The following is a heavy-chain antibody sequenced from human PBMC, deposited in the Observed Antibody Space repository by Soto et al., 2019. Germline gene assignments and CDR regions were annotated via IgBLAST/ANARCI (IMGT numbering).Heavy chain of an antibody. D-gene: IGHD3-3*01. V-gene: IGHV1-58*01. CDR3: AAGGTNYDFWSGYYPYYYYGMDV. CDR2: IVVGSGNT. Sequence: ASVKVSCKASGFTFTSSAVQWVRQARGQRLEWIGWIVVGSGNTNYAQKFQERVTITRDMSTSTAYMELSSLRSEDTAVYYCAAGGTNYDFWSGYYPYYYYGMDVWGQGTTVTVSS. CDR1: GFTFTSSA. J-gene: IGHJ6*02.